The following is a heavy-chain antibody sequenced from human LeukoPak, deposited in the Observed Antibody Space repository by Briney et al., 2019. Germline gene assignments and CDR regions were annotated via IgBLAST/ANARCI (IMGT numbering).Heavy chain of an antibody. CDR3: AKGPIAVAGLFDY. Sequence: PGGSLRLSCAASGFIVSSNYMSWVRQAPGKGLEWVSVIYSGGSTYYADSVKGRFTISRDNSKNTLYLQMNSLRAEDTAVYYCAKGPIAVAGLFDYWGQGTLVTVSS. CDR2: IYSGGST. CDR1: GFIVSSNY. V-gene: IGHV3-53*01. D-gene: IGHD6-19*01. J-gene: IGHJ4*02.